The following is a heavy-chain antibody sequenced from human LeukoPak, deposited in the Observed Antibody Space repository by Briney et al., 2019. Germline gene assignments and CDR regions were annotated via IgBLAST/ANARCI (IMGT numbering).Heavy chain of an antibody. CDR3: AAVDDDWTSSGWYPPMWY. CDR2: INPNSGGT. Sequence: ASVKVSCKASGYTFTGYYMHWVRQAPGQGLEWMGRINPNSGGTNYAQKFQERVTITRDMSTSTAYMELSSLRSEDTAVYYCAAVDDDWTSSGWYPPMWYWGQGTLVTVSS. D-gene: IGHD6-19*01. V-gene: IGHV1-2*06. CDR1: GYTFTGYY. J-gene: IGHJ4*02.